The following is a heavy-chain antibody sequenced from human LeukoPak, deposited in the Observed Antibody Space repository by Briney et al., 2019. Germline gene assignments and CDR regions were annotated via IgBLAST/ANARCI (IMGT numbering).Heavy chain of an antibody. J-gene: IGHJ4*02. Sequence: SVKVSCKASGGTFSSYAISWVRQAPGQGLEWMGGIIPIFGTANYAQKFQGRVTITADKSTSTAYMELSSLRSEDTAVYYCASEVAHSSFYDYWGQGTLVTVSS. CDR3: ASEVAHSSFYDY. D-gene: IGHD6-13*01. CDR2: IIPIFGTA. V-gene: IGHV1-69*06. CDR1: GGTFSSYA.